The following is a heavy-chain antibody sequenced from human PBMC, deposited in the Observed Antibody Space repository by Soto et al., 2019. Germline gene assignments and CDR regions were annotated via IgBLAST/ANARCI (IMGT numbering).Heavy chain of an antibody. J-gene: IGHJ5*02. CDR1: GFSFSDFG. Sequence: QVQLVESGGGVIQTGRSLRLSCAASGFSFSDFGMHWVRQAPGKGVEWVAIISDDGSDKYYADSVKGRFTISRDNSNNMLNLQMSSLRPEDTAVYYCAKTRPGQCNSKNCFAFDPWGQGTLVTVSS. CDR3: AKTRPGQCNSKNCFAFDP. V-gene: IGHV3-30*18. CDR2: ISDDGSDK. D-gene: IGHD2-2*01.